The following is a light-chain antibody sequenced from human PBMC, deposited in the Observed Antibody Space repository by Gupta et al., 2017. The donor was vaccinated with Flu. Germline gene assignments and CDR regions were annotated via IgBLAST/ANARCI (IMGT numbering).Light chain of an antibody. J-gene: IGKJ1*01. CDR2: CAS. CDR1: LSGLSSPNNKNY. Sequence: PCLSASVKYKSTLSGLSSPNNKNYLAWYQHKPGQPPRLLIYCASTRESGVPDRFSGSGSGTDFALTISSLQAEDVAIYYCHQYTTPPLTFGQGTKVEIK. CDR3: HQYTTPPLT. V-gene: IGKV4-1*01.